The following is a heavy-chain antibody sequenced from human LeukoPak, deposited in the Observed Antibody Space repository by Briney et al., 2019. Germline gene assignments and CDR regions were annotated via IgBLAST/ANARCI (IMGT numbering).Heavy chain of an antibody. D-gene: IGHD3-9*01. J-gene: IGHJ4*02. CDR1: GFTFSSYG. V-gene: IGHV3-30*02. Sequence: PGGSLRLSCAASGFTFSSYGMHWVRQAPGKGLEWVAFIRYDGSNKYYADSVKGRFTISRDNSKNTLYLQMNSLRAEDTAVYYCAKDYILTGLSLYYWGQGTLVTVSS. CDR3: AKDYILTGLSLYY. CDR2: IRYDGSNK.